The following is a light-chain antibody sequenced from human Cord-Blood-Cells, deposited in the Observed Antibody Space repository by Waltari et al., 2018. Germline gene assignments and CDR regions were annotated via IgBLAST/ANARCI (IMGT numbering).Light chain of an antibody. J-gene: IGKJ4*01. CDR2: GAS. CDR3: QQYNNWPLT. V-gene: IGKV3-15*01. CDR1: QSVSSN. Sequence: DIVVMQSPATLSVSPAARATLSCRTSQSVSSNLAWYQQKPGQAPRLLIYGASTRATGIPARFSGSGSGTEFTLTISSLQSEDFAVYYCQQYNNWPLTFGGGTKVEIK.